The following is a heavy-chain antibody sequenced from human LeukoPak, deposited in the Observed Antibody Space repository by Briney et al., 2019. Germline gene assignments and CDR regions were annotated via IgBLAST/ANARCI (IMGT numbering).Heavy chain of an antibody. CDR3: ARIEELLWFGELLSWYDP. Sequence: ASVKVSCKASGYTFTSYDINWVRQATGQGLEWMGWMNPNSGNTGYAQKFQGRVTMTRNTSISTAYMELSSLRSEDTAVYYCARIEELLWFGELLSWYDPWGQGTLVTVSS. CDR2: MNPNSGNT. J-gene: IGHJ5*02. CDR1: GYTFTSYD. D-gene: IGHD3-10*01. V-gene: IGHV1-8*01.